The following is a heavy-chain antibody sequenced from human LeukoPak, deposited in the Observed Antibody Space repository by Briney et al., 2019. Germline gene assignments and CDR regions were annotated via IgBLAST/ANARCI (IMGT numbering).Heavy chain of an antibody. CDR3: ARGGKIGPVIIEAYYFDY. J-gene: IGHJ4*02. Sequence: GGSLRLSCAASGFTFSDYYMSWIRQAPGKGLEWVSYISSSGSTIYYADSVKGRFTISRDNAKNSLYLQMNSLGAEDTAVYYCARGGKIGPVIIEAYYFDYWGQGTLVTVSS. V-gene: IGHV3-11*01. CDR1: GFTFSDYY. CDR2: ISSSGSTI. D-gene: IGHD3/OR15-3a*01.